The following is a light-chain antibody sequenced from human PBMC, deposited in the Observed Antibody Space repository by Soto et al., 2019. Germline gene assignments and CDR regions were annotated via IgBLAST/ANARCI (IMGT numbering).Light chain of an antibody. Sequence: EIVLTQSPGTLSLSPGERATLSCRASQSVSNSYLAWYQQKPGQAPRLLIYGPSSRATGIPDRFSGSGSGTDFTLTSSRLEPEDFAVYYWQQYGSSPLAFGGGTRVEIK. J-gene: IGKJ4*02. CDR2: GPS. CDR3: QQYGSSPLA. V-gene: IGKV3-20*01. CDR1: QSVSNSY.